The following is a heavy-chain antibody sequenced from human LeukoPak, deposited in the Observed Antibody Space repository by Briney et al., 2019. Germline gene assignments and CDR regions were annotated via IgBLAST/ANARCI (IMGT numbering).Heavy chain of an antibody. J-gene: IGHJ4*02. V-gene: IGHV3-7*01. CDR1: GFTFSSYW. D-gene: IGHD6-19*01. CDR2: IKQDGSEK. Sequence: PGGSLRLSCAASGFTFSSYWMSWVRQAPGKGLEWVANIKQDGSEKYYVDSVKGRFTISRDNAKNSLYLQMNSLRAEDTAVHYCAREFPFSSGIGAFDYWGQGTLVTVSS. CDR3: AREFPFSSGIGAFDY.